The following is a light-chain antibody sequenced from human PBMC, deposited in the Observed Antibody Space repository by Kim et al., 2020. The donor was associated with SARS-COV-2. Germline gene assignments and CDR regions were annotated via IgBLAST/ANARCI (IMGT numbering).Light chain of an antibody. J-gene: IGLJ2*01. CDR1: SSDVGGYNC. CDR3: SSYAGSNNLV. CDR2: EVS. Sequence: GHSVTISCTGTSSDVGGYNCVSWYQQHPGEAPKHMIYEVSKRPSGVPDRFSGSKSGNTASLTVSGLQAEDEADYYCSSYAGSNNLVFGGGTQLTVL. V-gene: IGLV2-8*01.